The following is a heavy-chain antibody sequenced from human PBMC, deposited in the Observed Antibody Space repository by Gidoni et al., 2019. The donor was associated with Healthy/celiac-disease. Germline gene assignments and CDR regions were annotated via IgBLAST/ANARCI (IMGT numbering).Heavy chain of an antibody. D-gene: IGHD4-17*01. V-gene: IGHV3-23*01. J-gene: IGHJ5*02. CDR1: GFTFSSYA. CDR2: ISGSGGST. CDR3: AKDTVTTKWFDP. Sequence: EVQLLESGGGLVQPGGSLSISCAASGFTFSSYAMRWVRQAPGKGLEWVSAISGSGGSTYYADSVKGRFTISRDNSKNTLYLQMNSLRAEDTAVYYCAKDTVTTKWFDPWGQGTLVTVSS.